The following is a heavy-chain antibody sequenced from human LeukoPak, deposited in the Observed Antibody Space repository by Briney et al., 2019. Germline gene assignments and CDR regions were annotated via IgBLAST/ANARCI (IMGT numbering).Heavy chain of an antibody. Sequence: PSETLSLTCTVSGVSISSYYWSWIRQPPGKGLEWIGYMHDSGSANYGPSLKSRVTISVNTSKNLFSLKLSSVTAADTAVYYCARGLVGHYFDYWGQGTPVTVSS. D-gene: IGHD1-26*01. CDR2: MHDSGSA. J-gene: IGHJ4*02. CDR3: ARGLVGHYFDY. CDR1: GVSISSYY. V-gene: IGHV4-59*01.